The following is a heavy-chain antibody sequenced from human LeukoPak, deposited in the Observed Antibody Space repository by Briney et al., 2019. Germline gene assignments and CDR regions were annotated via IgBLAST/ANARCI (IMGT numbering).Heavy chain of an antibody. CDR2: MNPDSGNA. Sequence: ASVKVSCKASGYTFTSYDINWIRQASGQGLEWMGWMNPDSGNAAYAQKSQGRVTMTRDTSISTAYMELSSLRSEGTAVYYCARVPSKSYNWFDPWGPGTLVTVSS. D-gene: IGHD2-2*01. CDR3: ARVPSKSYNWFDP. J-gene: IGHJ5*02. CDR1: GYTFTSYD. V-gene: IGHV1-8*01.